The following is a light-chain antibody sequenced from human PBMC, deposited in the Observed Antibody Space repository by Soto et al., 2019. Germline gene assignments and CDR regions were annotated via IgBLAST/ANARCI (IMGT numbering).Light chain of an antibody. CDR3: QQFDDHPLT. V-gene: IGKV1D-13*01. CDR2: DAS. J-gene: IGKJ3*01. CDR1: QGISSA. Sequence: AIQLTQSPSSLSASVGDSVTITCRASQGISSALAWYQQTPGRAPKLLIYDASTLESGVPSRFSGSRSGTDFTLTVSSLQPEDFATYYCQQFDDHPLTFGPGPRWIS.